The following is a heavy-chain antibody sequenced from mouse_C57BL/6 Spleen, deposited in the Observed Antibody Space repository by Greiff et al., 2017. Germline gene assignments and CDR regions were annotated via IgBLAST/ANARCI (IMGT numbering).Heavy chain of an antibody. J-gene: IGHJ2*01. V-gene: IGHV1-15*01. CDR1: GYTFTDYE. CDR2: IDPETGGT. Sequence: QVQLQQSGAELVRPGASVTLSCKASGYTFTDYEMHWVKQTPVHGLEWIGAIDPETGGTAYNQKFKGKAILTADKSSSTAYMELRSLTSEDSAVYYCTRGGITKYYFDYWGQGTTLTVSS. CDR3: TRGGITKYYFDY. D-gene: IGHD2-4*01.